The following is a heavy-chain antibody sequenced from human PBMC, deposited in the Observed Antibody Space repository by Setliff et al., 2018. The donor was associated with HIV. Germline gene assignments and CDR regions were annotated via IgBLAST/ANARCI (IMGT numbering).Heavy chain of an antibody. J-gene: IGHJ4*02. D-gene: IGHD4-17*01. CDR1: GYTFTSYY. V-gene: IGHV1-2*06. CDR3: ARADYGDHLDY. Sequence: ASVKVSCKASGYTFTSYYMHWVRQAPGQGLEWMGRINPNSGGTNYAQKFQGRVTMTRDTSITTAYMELSRLTSDDTAVYYCARADYGDHLDYWGQGTLVTVSS. CDR2: INPNSGGT.